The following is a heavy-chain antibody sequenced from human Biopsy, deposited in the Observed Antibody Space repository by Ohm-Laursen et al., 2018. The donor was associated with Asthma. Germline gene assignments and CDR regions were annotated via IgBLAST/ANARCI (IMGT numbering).Heavy chain of an antibody. V-gene: IGHV3-7*01. CDR3: AREGHEYCSSTSCASFDY. Sequence: GSLRLSCTASAFTFSTYWMTWVRQAPGKGLQWVATINQYGSEESYVDSVKGRFTISRDNSKNTLYLQMNSLRAEDTAVYYCAREGHEYCSSTSCASFDYWGQGTLVTVSS. CDR1: AFTFSTYW. D-gene: IGHD2-2*01. J-gene: IGHJ4*02. CDR2: INQYGSEE.